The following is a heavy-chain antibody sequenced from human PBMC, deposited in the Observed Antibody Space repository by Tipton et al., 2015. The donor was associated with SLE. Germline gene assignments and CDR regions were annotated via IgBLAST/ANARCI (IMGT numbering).Heavy chain of an antibody. Sequence: GLVKPSETLSLTCTVSGYSISIGYHWGWIRQSPGKGLEWIGSTYHSGTTYYNPSLKSRVTISVDTSKNQFSLKLRSVTTADTAVYYCAREEADSGSYYFGGQGTLVTVSS. CDR1: GYSISIGYH. D-gene: IGHD1-26*01. V-gene: IGHV4-38-2*02. J-gene: IGHJ4*02. CDR3: AREEADSGSYYF. CDR2: TYHSGTT.